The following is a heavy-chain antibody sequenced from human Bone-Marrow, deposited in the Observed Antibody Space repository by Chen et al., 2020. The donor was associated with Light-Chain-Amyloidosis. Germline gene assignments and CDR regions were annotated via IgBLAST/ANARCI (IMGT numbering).Heavy chain of an antibody. Sequence: EVQLVESGGGLLQRGGSLRLSCAASGFAFSSYAVSWVRQAPGKGLEWVATISGSGGSRYYGDCVKGGLTIARDNSKNALFLQMNSRRAEDTAVYYCAKDISYDDILPGYPADAFDIWGQGTMVTVSS. V-gene: IGHV3-23*04. J-gene: IGHJ3*02. CDR1: GFAFSSYA. CDR2: ISGSGGSR. D-gene: IGHD3-9*01. CDR3: AKDISYDDILPGYPADAFDI.